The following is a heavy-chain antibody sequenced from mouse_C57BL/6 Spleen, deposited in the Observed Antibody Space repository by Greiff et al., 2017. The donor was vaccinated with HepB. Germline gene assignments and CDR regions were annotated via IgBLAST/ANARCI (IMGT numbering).Heavy chain of an antibody. D-gene: IGHD3-2*02. CDR2: ISDGGSYT. CDR3: ARAPDSSGYGYFDY. V-gene: IGHV5-4*03. Sequence: EVKLMESGGGLVKPGGSLKLSCAASGFTFSSYAMSWVRQTPEKRLEWVATISDGGSYTYYPDNVKGRFTISRDNAKNNLYLQMSHLKSEDTAMYYCARAPDSSGYGYFDYWGQGTTLTVSS. CDR1: GFTFSSYA. J-gene: IGHJ2*01.